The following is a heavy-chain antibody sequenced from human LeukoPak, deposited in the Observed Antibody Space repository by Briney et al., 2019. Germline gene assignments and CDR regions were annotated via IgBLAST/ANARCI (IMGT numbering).Heavy chain of an antibody. J-gene: IGHJ3*02. CDR2: IYYSGST. CDR1: GGSISGSSYF. D-gene: IGHD4-17*01. V-gene: IGHV4-39*07. CDR3: ARDLSDYGDHPMI. Sequence: MASETLSLTCTVSGGSISGSSYFWGWIRQPPGKGLEWIGSIYYSGSTYYNPSLKSRVTISVDKSKNQFSLKLSSVTAADTAVYYCARDLSDYGDHPMIWGQGTMVTVSS.